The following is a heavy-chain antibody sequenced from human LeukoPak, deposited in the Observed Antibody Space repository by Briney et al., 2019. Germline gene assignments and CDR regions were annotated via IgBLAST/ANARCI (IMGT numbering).Heavy chain of an antibody. V-gene: IGHV3-30-3*01. CDR2: ISYDGSNK. D-gene: IGHD3-9*01. Sequence: PGGSLRLSCAASRLTFSTYAMHWVRQAPGKGLEWVAVISYDGSNKYYADSVKGRFTISRDNSKNTLYLQMNSLRTEDTAVYYCARSGRYFDWLLSPDWGQGTLVTVSS. J-gene: IGHJ4*02. CDR1: RLTFSTYA. CDR3: ARSGRYFDWLLSPD.